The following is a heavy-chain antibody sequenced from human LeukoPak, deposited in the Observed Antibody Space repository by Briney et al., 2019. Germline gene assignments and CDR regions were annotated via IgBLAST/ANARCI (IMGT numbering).Heavy chain of an antibody. J-gene: IGHJ5*02. Sequence: GASVTVSCKASGYTFTSYAISWVRQAPGQGLEWMGGIIPIFGTANYAQKFQGRVTITADESTSTAYMELSSLRSEDTAVYYCARGTTVTPYNWFDPWGQGTLVTVSS. CDR1: GYTFTSYA. D-gene: IGHD4-17*01. CDR2: IIPIFGTA. CDR3: ARGTTVTPYNWFDP. V-gene: IGHV1-69*13.